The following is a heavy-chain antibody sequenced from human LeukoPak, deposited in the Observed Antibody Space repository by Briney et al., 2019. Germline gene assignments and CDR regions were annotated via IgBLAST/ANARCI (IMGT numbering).Heavy chain of an antibody. V-gene: IGHV1-2*06. CDR3: ARVYYGSGSKPHLDY. CDR2: INPNSGGT. CDR1: GYTFTDYY. J-gene: IGHJ4*02. D-gene: IGHD3-10*01. Sequence: ASVKVSCKASGYTFTDYYMHWVRQAPGQGLEWMGRINPNSGGTNYAQKFQGRVTMTRDTSISTAYMELGRLRSDDTAVYYCARVYYGSGSKPHLDYWGQGTLVTVSS.